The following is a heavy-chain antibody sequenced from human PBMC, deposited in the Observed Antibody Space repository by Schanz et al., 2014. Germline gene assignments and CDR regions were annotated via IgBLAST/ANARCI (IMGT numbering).Heavy chain of an antibody. Sequence: QLVESGGGLVKPGGSLRLSCATSGFNLRRYSMNWVRQAPGKGLEWVAVIYSGGSTFYTDSVKGRFTISRDNSKNTLYLQMNSLIAEDTAVYYCAKCIGWYGRCAFDIWGQGTMVTVSS. V-gene: IGHV3-66*01. J-gene: IGHJ3*02. CDR2: IYSGGST. CDR3: AKCIGWYGRCAFDI. D-gene: IGHD6-19*01. CDR1: GFNLRRYS.